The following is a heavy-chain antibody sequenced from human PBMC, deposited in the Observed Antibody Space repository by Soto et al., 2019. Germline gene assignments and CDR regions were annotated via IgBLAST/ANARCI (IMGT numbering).Heavy chain of an antibody. CDR1: GFTFDDHG. CDR2: ISWKSDST. V-gene: IGHV3-9*01. D-gene: IGHD2-8*01. J-gene: IGHJ6*02. Sequence: GGSLRLSCAASGFTFDDHGMHWVRQGPGGGLEWVSGISWKSDSTGYADSVKGRFSISRDNTQNSLHLQMNSLRPEDTALYYCARDKGLYRDGMDVWGQGTTVTVSS. CDR3: ARDKGLYRDGMDV.